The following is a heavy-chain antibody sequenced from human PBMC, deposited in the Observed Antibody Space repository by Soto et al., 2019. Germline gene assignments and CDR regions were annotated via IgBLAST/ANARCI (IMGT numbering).Heavy chain of an antibody. J-gene: IGHJ4*02. D-gene: IGHD4-17*01. V-gene: IGHV5-51*01. CDR3: ARRIYGANDY. Sequence: ESLRISREASGYSFTNHWIDLVRQLPGQGLQWMGVIYPHDSDTNYSPSFQGHVTLSVDKSSSTAYLQWSGLKASDTAIYYCARRIYGANDYWGQGTLVTVSS. CDR2: IYPHDSDT. CDR1: GYSFTNHW.